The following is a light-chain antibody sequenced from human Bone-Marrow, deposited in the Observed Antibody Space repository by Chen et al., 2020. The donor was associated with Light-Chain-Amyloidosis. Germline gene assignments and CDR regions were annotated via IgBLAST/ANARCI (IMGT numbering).Light chain of an antibody. J-gene: IGLJ2*01. CDR2: RDT. CDR1: DLPTKY. V-gene: IGLV3-25*03. CDR3: QSADSSGTYEVI. Sequence: SYELTQPPSVSVSPGQTARITCSGDDLPTKYAYWYQQKPGPAPVLVIHRDTERPSGIAERFSGSSSGTTAALTISGVQAKDEADYHCQSADSSGTYEVIFDGGTKLTVL.